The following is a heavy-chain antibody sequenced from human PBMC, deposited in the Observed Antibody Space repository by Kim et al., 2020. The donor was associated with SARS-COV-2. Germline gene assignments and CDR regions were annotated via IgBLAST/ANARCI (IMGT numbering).Heavy chain of an antibody. Sequence: GGSLRLSCAASGFTFSDYPMFWVRQAPGGGLEWVAVMSYDGGQKYYADSVKGRFTISRDISKKTLYLQMESLRVEDTAVYHCAKGGVRQLVPNNWLDPWGQGTLVTVSS. CDR2: MSYDGGQK. CDR1: GFTFSDYP. CDR3: AKGGVRQLVPNNWLDP. D-gene: IGHD2-15*01. V-gene: IGHV3-30-3*01. J-gene: IGHJ5*02.